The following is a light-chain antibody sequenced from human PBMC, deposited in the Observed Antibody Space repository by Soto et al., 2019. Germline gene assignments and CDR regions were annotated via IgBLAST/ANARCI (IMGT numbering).Light chain of an antibody. CDR2: DVS. V-gene: IGKV3D-20*01. Sequence: IVLTQSPATLCLSTGERATLSCGASQNVSISYLAWYQQKPGLAPRLLFYDVSTRATGIPDRFTGSGSGTDFTLTISRLEPEDFAVYYCQSYGSSPYIFGQGTKLEIK. CDR1: QNVSISY. CDR3: QSYGSSPYI. J-gene: IGKJ2*01.